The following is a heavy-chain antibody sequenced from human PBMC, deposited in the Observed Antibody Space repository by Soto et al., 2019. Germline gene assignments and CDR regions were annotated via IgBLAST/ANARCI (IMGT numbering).Heavy chain of an antibody. CDR3: ARGLLLWFGEKSYAFDI. CDR1: GYTFTSYD. V-gene: IGHV1-8*01. CDR2: MNPNSGNT. D-gene: IGHD3-10*01. J-gene: IGHJ3*02. Sequence: GSVKVYFKASGYTFTSYDINLVRQATGQGLEWMGWMNPNSGNTGYAQKFQGRVTMTRNTSISTAYMELSSLRSEDTAVYYCARGLLLWFGEKSYAFDIWGQGTMVTV.